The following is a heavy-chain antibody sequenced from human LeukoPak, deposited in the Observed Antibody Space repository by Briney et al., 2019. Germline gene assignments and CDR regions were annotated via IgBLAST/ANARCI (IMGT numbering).Heavy chain of an antibody. Sequence: SETLSLTCAVYGGSFSGYYWSWIRQPPGKGLEWIGEINHSGSTNYNPSLKSRVTISVDTSKNQFSLKLSSVTAADTAVYYCARACRFWSGYPYDYWGQGTLVTVSS. CDR2: INHSGST. D-gene: IGHD3-3*01. J-gene: IGHJ4*02. V-gene: IGHV4-34*01. CDR3: ARACRFWSGYPYDY. CDR1: GGSFSGYY.